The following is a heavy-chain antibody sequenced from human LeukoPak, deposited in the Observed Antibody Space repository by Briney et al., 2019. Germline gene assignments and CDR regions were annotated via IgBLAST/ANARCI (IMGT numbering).Heavy chain of an antibody. V-gene: IGHV3-43*02. Sequence: PGRSLRLSCAASGFTFDDYAMPWVRQAPGKGLEWVSLISGDGDSTYYADSVKGRFTISRDNSKNSLYLQMNSLRTEDTALYYCAKAPRDYGSGSYYYYYGMDVWGQGTTATVSS. D-gene: IGHD3-10*01. CDR3: AKAPRDYGSGSYYYYYGMDV. CDR2: ISGDGDST. CDR1: GFTFDDYA. J-gene: IGHJ6*02.